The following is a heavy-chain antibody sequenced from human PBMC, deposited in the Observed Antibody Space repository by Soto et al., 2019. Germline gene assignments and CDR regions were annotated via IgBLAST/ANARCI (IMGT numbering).Heavy chain of an antibody. D-gene: IGHD6-6*01. CDR3: AKGETYSSSSRSDY. V-gene: IGHV3-30*18. Sequence: QVQLVESGGGVVQPGRSLRLSCAASGFTFSSYGMHWVRQAPGKGLEWVAVISYVGSNKYYADSVKGRFTISRDNSKNALYLQMNSLRAEDTAVYYCAKGETYSSSSRSDYCGQGTLVTVSS. CDR1: GFTFSSYG. J-gene: IGHJ4*02. CDR2: ISYVGSNK.